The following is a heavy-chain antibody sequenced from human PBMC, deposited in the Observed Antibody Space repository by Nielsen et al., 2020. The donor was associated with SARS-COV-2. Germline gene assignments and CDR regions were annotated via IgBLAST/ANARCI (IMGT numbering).Heavy chain of an antibody. D-gene: IGHD5-12*01. CDR1: GYTFTSYY. Sequence: ASVKVSCKASGYTFTSYYMHWVRQAPGQGLEWMGIINPSGGSTSYAQKFQGRVTITADESTSTAYMELSSLRSEDTAVYYCAREKSSYANYYYYYGMDVWGQRTTVTVSS. CDR3: AREKSSYANYYYYYGMDV. V-gene: IGHV1-46*01. J-gene: IGHJ6*02. CDR2: INPSGGST.